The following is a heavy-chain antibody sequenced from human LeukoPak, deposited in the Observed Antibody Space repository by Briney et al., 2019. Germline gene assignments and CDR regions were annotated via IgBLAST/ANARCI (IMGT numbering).Heavy chain of an antibody. CDR3: ARDLAVGDFWSGYYRWFDP. V-gene: IGHV1-18*01. D-gene: IGHD3-3*01. CDR1: GYTFTSYG. Sequence: GASVEVSCKASGYTFTSYGISWVRQAPGQGLEWMGWISAYNGNTNYAQKLQGRVTMTTDTSTSTAYMELRSLRSDDTAVYYCARDLAVGDFWSGYYRWFDPWGREPWSPSPQ. CDR2: ISAYNGNT. J-gene: IGHJ5*02.